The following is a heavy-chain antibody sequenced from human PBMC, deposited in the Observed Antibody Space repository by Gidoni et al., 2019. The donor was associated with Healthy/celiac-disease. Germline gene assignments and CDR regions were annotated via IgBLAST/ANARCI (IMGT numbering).Heavy chain of an antibody. CDR1: GGSISSSSYY. V-gene: IGHV4-39*01. D-gene: IGHD2-15*01. J-gene: IGHJ4*02. Sequence: QLQLQESGPGLVKPSETLSLTCTVSGGSISSSSYYWGWIHQPPGKGLGWIGSIYYSGSTHYNPSRKSRVTISVETSKNQFALKLSSVTAADTAVYYCARHTPYCSGGSCYLYWGQGTLVTVSS. CDR3: ARHTPYCSGGSCYLY. CDR2: IYYSGST.